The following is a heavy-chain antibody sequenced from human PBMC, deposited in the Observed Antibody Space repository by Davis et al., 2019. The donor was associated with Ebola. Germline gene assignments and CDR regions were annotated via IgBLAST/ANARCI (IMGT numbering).Heavy chain of an antibody. D-gene: IGHD3-16*01. V-gene: IGHV3-23*01. J-gene: IGHJ4*02. CDR1: GFTFYDYA. Sequence: GESLKISCVASGFTFYDYAMTWVRQAPGKGLERVSGISGSGISTYYADSVKGRFTISRDSSKNTLYLQMDSLRAEDTAVYYCAKDHYVGPTPTFFDYWGQGTVVSVSS. CDR3: AKDHYVGPTPTFFDY. CDR2: ISGSGIST.